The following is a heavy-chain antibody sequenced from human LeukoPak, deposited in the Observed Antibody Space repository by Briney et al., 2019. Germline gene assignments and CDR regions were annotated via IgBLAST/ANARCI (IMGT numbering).Heavy chain of an antibody. V-gene: IGHV1-69*06. Sequence: SVKVSCKASGGNFSSYAISWVRQAPGQGLEWMGGIIPIFGTANYAQKFQGRVTITADKSTSTAYMELSSLRSEDTAVYYCARDAVAARLRSYYYYMDVWGKGTTVTVSS. CDR3: ARDAVAARLRSYYYYMDV. CDR1: GGNFSSYA. CDR2: IIPIFGTA. J-gene: IGHJ6*03. D-gene: IGHD6-6*01.